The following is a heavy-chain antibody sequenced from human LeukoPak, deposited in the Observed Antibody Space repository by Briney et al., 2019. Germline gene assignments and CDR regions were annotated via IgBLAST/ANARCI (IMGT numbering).Heavy chain of an antibody. J-gene: IGHJ4*02. V-gene: IGHV3-30*02. Sequence: PGGSLRLSCAASGFTFSNYDMHWVRQAPGKGLEWVAFIRYDGSNKYYADSVKGRFTISRDNSKNTLNLQMNSLRAEDTAVYYCAKDPTHYRVWDSYESIGLSYWGQGTLVTVSS. CDR3: AKDPTHYRVWDSYESIGLSY. CDR2: IRYDGSNK. CDR1: GFTFSNYD. D-gene: IGHD3-22*01.